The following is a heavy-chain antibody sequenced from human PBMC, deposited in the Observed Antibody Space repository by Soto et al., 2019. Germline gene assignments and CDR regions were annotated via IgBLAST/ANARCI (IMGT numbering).Heavy chain of an antibody. J-gene: IGHJ6*02. CDR2: VSSYNGDT. V-gene: IGHV1-18*01. D-gene: IGHD3-3*01. Sequence: ASEKVSCKASGYTFTRSGISWVRQAPGQGPEWMGWVSSYNGDTNYAQKFQERVTITRDMSTSTAYMELSSLRSEDTAVYYCAASPLNYYSTDYYYYGMDVWGQGTTVTVSS. CDR1: GYTFTRSG. CDR3: AASPLNYYSTDYYYYGMDV.